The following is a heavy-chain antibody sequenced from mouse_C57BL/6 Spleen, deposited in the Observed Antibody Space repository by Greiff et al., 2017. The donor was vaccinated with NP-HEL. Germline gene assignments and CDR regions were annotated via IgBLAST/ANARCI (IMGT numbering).Heavy chain of an antibody. V-gene: IGHV1-15*01. J-gene: IGHJ3*01. CDR1: GYTFTDYE. CDR3: TRGVTTDASWFAY. CDR2: IDPETGGT. D-gene: IGHD2-2*01. Sequence: VQLQESGAELVRPGASVTLSCKASGYTFTDYEMHWVKQTPVHGLEWIGAIDPETGGTAYNQKFKGEAILTADKSSSTAYMELRSLTSEDSAVYYCTRGVTTDASWFAYWGQGTLVTVSA.